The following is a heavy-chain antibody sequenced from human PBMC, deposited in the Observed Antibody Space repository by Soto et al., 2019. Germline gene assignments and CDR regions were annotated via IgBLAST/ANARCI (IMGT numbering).Heavy chain of an antibody. CDR3: ARGPTGYCSSTSCYREDYYYYYMDV. D-gene: IGHD2-2*01. CDR2: INHSGST. J-gene: IGHJ6*03. V-gene: IGHV4-34*01. CDR1: GGSFSGYY. Sequence: SETLSLTCAVYGGSFSGYYWSWIRQPPGKGLEWIGEINHSGSTNYNPSLKSRVTISVDTSKNRFSLKLSSVTAADTAVYYCARGPTGYCSSTSCYREDYYYYYMDVWGKGTTVTVSS.